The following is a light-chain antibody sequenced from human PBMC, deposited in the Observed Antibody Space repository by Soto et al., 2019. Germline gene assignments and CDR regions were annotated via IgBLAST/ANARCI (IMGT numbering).Light chain of an antibody. J-gene: IGKJ2*01. CDR3: QQYNNRPPVT. V-gene: IGKV3-15*01. Sequence: EIVMTQSPATLSVSPGERATLSCRASQSVGNNLAWYQQKPGQTPRLLIYGASTRATGIPVRFSGSGSGTEFTLTISSLQSEDFAVYYCQQYNNRPPVTFGQGTKLEIK. CDR1: QSVGNN. CDR2: GAS.